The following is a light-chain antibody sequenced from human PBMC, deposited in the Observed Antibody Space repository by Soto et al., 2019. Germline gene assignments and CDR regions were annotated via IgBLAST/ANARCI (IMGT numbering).Light chain of an antibody. Sequence: AIQLTQCPSSLSAPVRDRVTMTCRASQGISSALAWYQQKPGKAPKLLIYDASSLESGVPSRFSGSGSRTDFTLTISSLQPEDFATYYCQQFNFYPISFGQGTRLEIK. J-gene: IGKJ5*01. CDR3: QQFNFYPIS. CDR1: QGISSA. CDR2: DAS. V-gene: IGKV1-13*02.